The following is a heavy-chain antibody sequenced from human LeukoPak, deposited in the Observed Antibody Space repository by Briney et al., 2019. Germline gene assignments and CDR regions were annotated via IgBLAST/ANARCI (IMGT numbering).Heavy chain of an antibody. J-gene: IGHJ5*02. CDR2: ISYDGSNK. Sequence: GGSLRLSCAASGFTFSSYAMHWVRQAPGKGLEWVAVISYDGSNKYYADSVKGRFTISRDNSKNTPYLQMNSLRAEDTAVYYCARVWVNSSSTNWFDPWGQGTLVTVSS. D-gene: IGHD6-13*01. V-gene: IGHV3-30*04. CDR3: ARVWVNSSSTNWFDP. CDR1: GFTFSSYA.